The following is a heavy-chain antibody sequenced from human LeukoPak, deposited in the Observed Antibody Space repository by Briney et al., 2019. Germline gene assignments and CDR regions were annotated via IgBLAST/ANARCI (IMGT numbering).Heavy chain of an antibody. CDR2: ISAYNGNT. V-gene: IGHV1-18*01. J-gene: IGHJ5*02. CDR3: ARTVDSYNWRENCFDP. D-gene: IGHD1-20*01. Sequence: ASVKVSCKASGYTFTSYGISWVRQAPGQGLEWMGWISAYNGNTNYAQKLQGRVTMTTDTSTSTAYMELRSLRSDDTAVYYCARTVDSYNWRENCFDPWGQGTLVTDSS. CDR1: GYTFTSYG.